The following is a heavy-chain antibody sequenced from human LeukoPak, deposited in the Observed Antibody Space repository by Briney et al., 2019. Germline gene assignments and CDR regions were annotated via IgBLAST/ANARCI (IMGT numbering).Heavy chain of an antibody. V-gene: IGHV4-59*01. J-gene: IGHJ3*02. CDR1: GGPLSSYY. D-gene: IGHD2-21*02. CDR2: THYSGST. CDR3: ASGYCGGACQLGGVDM. Sequence: SETLSLPCTVSGGPLSSYYWGWLRQPPREGLEYICYTHYSGSTNYNPSLKSRVTISLDTSGNQFSLKLSSVTAADTAVYYCASGYCGGACQLGGVDMWGQGTMVTVSS.